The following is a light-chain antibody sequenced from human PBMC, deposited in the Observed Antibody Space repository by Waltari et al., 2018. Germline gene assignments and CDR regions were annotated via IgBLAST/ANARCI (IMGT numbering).Light chain of an antibody. CDR1: QSVSSSY. J-gene: IGKJ5*01. CDR2: GAS. CDR3: QQYGSSPPVT. V-gene: IGKV3-20*01. Sequence: EIVLTQPPGTLSLPPGESATLSCRASQSVSSSYLAWYQQKPGQAPRLLIYGASSRATGIPAMFSGSGSGTDFTLTISRLEPEDFAVYYCQQYGSSPPVTFGQGTRLEIK.